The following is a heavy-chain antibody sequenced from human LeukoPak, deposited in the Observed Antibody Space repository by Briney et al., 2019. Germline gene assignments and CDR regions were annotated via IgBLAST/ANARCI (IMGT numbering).Heavy chain of an antibody. CDR3: ARDGYCSGGSCYTSWFDP. V-gene: IGHV1-18*01. CDR1: GYTFTSYG. J-gene: IGHJ5*02. CDR2: ISAYNGNT. Sequence: PRASVKVSCKASGYTFTSYGISWVRQAPGQGLEWMGWISAYNGNTNYAQKLQGRVTMTTDTSTSTAYMELRSLRSDDTAVYYCARDGYCSGGSCYTSWFDPWGQGTLVTVSS. D-gene: IGHD2-15*01.